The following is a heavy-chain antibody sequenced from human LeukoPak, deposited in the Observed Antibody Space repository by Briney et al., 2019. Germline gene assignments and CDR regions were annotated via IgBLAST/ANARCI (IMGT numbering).Heavy chain of an antibody. Sequence: GGSLRLSCAASGFTFSSYWMSWVRQAPGKGLEWVANIKEVGSEKNYVDSVKGRFTISRENAKNSLYLQMNSLRAEDTAVYYCARDRGYSTFDYWGQGTLVTVSS. CDR1: GFTFSSYW. CDR2: IKEVGSEK. D-gene: IGHD4-23*01. V-gene: IGHV3-7*01. J-gene: IGHJ4*02. CDR3: ARDRGYSTFDY.